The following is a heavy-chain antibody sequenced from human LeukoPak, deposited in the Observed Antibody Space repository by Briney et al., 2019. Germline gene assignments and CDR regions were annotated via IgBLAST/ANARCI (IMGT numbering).Heavy chain of an antibody. CDR3: ARRYCSSTSCTDLDY. V-gene: IGHV5-51*01. Sequence: GESLKISCKGSGYSFTSYWIGWVRQMPGKGLEWMGIIYLGDSDTRYSPSFQGQVTIPADKSISTAYLQWSSLKASDTAMYYCARRYCSSTSCTDLDYWGQGTLVTVSS. D-gene: IGHD2-2*01. CDR1: GYSFTSYW. J-gene: IGHJ4*02. CDR2: IYLGDSDT.